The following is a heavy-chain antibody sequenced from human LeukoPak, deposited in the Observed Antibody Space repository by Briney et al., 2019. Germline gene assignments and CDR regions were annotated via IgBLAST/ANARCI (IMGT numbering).Heavy chain of an antibody. V-gene: IGHV4-34*01. CDR2: INHSGST. J-gene: IGHJ6*02. CDR1: GGSFSGYY. Sequence: SETLSLTCAVYGGSFSGYYWSWIRQPPGKGLEWIGEINHSGSTNYNTSLKSRVTISVDTSKNQFSLKLSSVTAADTAVYYCARVSVPSYYGMDVWGQGTTVTVSS. CDR3: ARVSVPSYYGMDV.